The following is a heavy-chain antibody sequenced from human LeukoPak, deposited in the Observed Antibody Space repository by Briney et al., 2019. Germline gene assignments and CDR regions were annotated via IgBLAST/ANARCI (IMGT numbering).Heavy chain of an antibody. CDR2: ISSNGDRT. CDR3: ARDGVIYGSGSLH. V-gene: IGHV3-64*01. J-gene: IGHJ4*02. Sequence: GGSLRLSCSASGFTFSSYGMHWVRQAPGKGLEYVSAISSNGDRTYYTKSVKGRFTISRDNSKNTLYLQMGSLRAEDMAVYYCARDGVIYGSGSLHWGQGTLVTVSS. CDR1: GFTFSSYG. D-gene: IGHD3-10*01.